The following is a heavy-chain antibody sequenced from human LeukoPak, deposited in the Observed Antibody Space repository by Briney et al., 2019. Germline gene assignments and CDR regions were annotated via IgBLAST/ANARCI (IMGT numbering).Heavy chain of an antibody. CDR1: GFTFSSYW. J-gene: IGHJ3*02. D-gene: IGHD2-8*01. V-gene: IGHV3-7*01. CDR3: ARGGRANGVYDAFDI. CDR2: IKHDGSDK. Sequence: PGGSLRLSCAASGFTFSSYWMSWVRQAPGKGLEWVANIKHDGSDKYYVDSVKGRFTISRDNVKNSLYLQMNSLRAEDTALYYCARGGRANGVYDAFDIWGQGTIVTVSS.